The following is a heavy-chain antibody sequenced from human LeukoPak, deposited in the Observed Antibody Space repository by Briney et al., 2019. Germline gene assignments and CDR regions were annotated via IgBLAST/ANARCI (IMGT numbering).Heavy chain of an antibody. V-gene: IGHV3-48*03. CDR2: ITSSDSTT. CDR1: GFTFSSYE. Sequence: GGSLRLSCVASGFTFSSYEMNWVRQAPGKGLEWLSYITSSDSTTYYADSVKGRFTISGDNSRNTLFLQMNSLRAEDTAVYYCAHGAMYQLDYWGQGTLVTVSS. CDR3: AHGAMYQLDY. J-gene: IGHJ4*02. D-gene: IGHD2-2*01.